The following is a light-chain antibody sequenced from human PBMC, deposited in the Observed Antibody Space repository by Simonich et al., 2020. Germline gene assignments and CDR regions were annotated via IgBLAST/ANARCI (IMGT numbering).Light chain of an antibody. CDR1: SGSIASNY. CDR2: ADN. Sequence: NFMLTQPHSVSESPGKTVTISCTRRSGSIASNYVQCYQQRPGSSPTTVIYADNQRPSGVPDRFSGSIDSSSNSASLTISGLKTEDEADYYCQSYDSSSWVFGGGTKLTVL. CDR3: QSYDSSSWV. V-gene: IGLV6-57*01. J-gene: IGLJ3*02.